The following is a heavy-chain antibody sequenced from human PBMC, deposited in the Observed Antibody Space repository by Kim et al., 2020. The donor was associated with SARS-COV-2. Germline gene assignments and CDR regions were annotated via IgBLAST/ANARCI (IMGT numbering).Heavy chain of an antibody. J-gene: IGHJ6*02. Sequence: GGSLRLSCAASGFTFSSYGMHWVRQAPGKGLEWVAVISYDGSNKYYADSVKGRFTISRDNSKNTLYLQMNSLRAEETAVYYCAKNGGSGWYEGGYYYYYYGMDVWGQGTTVTVSS. V-gene: IGHV3-30*18. CDR3: AKNGGSGWYEGGYYYYYYGMDV. CDR1: GFTFSSYG. D-gene: IGHD6-13*01. CDR2: ISYDGSNK.